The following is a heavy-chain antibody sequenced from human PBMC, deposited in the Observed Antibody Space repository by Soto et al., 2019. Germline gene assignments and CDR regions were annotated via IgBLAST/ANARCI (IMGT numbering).Heavy chain of an antibody. CDR3: AKEGEAYCGGDCYSFDH. V-gene: IGHV3-23*01. CDR1: GFTFSSYA. J-gene: IGHJ4*02. D-gene: IGHD2-21*02. CDR2: ISGSGGST. Sequence: EVQLLESGGGLVQPGGSLRLSCAASGFTFSSYAMSWVRQAPGKGLEWVSAISGSGGSTYYADSVKGRFTISRDNSKNTLYLQMHSLRAEDTAVYYCAKEGEAYCGGDCYSFDHWGQGTLVTVSS.